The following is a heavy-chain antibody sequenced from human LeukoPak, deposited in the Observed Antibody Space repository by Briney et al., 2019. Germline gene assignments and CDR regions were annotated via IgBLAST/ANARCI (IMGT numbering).Heavy chain of an antibody. Sequence: ASVKVSCKASGYTFTSYGISWVRQAPGQGLEWMGWISAYNGNTNYAQKLQGRVTTTTDTSTSTAYMELRSLRSDDTAVYYCARLHARSIIEYYYYGMDVWGQGTTVTVSS. D-gene: IGHD3-10*01. J-gene: IGHJ6*02. CDR1: GYTFTSYG. CDR3: ARLHARSIIEYYYYGMDV. V-gene: IGHV1-18*01. CDR2: ISAYNGNT.